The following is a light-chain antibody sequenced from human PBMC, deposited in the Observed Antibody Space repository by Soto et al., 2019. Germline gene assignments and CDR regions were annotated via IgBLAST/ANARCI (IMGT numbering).Light chain of an antibody. CDR2: EVT. CDR3: CSSGGSPTDV. Sequence: QSVLTQPASVSGSPGQSITISCTGTSSDVGAYNLVSWYQHLPDKAPKLIISEVTSRPSGVSNRFSGSKSGNTASLTISGLKVEDEADYYCCSSGGSPTDVFGTGTKVTVL. J-gene: IGLJ1*01. V-gene: IGLV2-23*02. CDR1: SSDVGAYNL.